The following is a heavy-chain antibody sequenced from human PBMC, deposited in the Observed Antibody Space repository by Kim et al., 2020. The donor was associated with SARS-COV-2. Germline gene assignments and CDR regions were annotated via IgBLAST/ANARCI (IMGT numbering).Heavy chain of an antibody. D-gene: IGHD2-15*01. CDR2: IYYSGST. J-gene: IGHJ3*02. CDR1: GGSISSGGFY. Sequence: SETLSLTCTVSGGSISSGGFYWTFIRQHPGKGLEWIGYIYYSGSTYYNPSHKSRVTISVDTSKNQFSLKLRSVTGEDTAVYYCARVRCSGGTCYEMLSGLGIDGAFDIWGQRTMVTVSS. V-gene: IGHV4-31*03. CDR3: ARVRCSGGTCYEMLSGLGIDGAFDI.